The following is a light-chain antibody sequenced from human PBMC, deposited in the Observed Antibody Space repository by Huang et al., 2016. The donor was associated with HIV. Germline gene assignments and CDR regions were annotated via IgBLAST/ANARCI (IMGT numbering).Light chain of an antibody. Sequence: EVVLTQSPGTLSLSAGERATRSCRASQRIDGSYLAWYQQTPGQAPRLPIYGASNRAAGIPDRFSGSVSGTGSGTDFTLTISRLEPEDFAVYYCHQYGASPPWTFGQGTKLEIK. V-gene: IGKV3-20*01. CDR3: HQYGASPPWT. CDR1: QRIDGSY. CDR2: GAS. J-gene: IGKJ2*02.